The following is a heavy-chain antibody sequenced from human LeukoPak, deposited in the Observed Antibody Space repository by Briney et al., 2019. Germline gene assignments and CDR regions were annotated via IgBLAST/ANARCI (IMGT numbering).Heavy chain of an antibody. J-gene: IGHJ4*02. CDR1: GFTFSSYG. Sequence: GGSLRLSCAASGFTFSSYGMHWVRQAPGKGLEWVAFIRYDGSNKYYADSVKGRFTISRDNSKNTLYLQMNSLRAEDMAVYYCAEDFSPHYYGGSGFDYWGQGTLVTVSS. CDR3: AEDFSPHYYGGSGFDY. D-gene: IGHD4-23*01. CDR2: IRYDGSNK. V-gene: IGHV3-30*02.